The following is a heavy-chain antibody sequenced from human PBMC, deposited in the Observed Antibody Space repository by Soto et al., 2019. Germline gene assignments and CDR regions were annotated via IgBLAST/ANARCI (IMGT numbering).Heavy chain of an antibody. D-gene: IGHD2-2*01. Sequence: SETLSLTGAVYGGSFSGYYWSWIRQPPGKGLEWIGEINHSGSTNYNPSLKSRVTISVDTSKNQFSLKLSSVTAADTAVYYCARGARSGTRALGHYCSSTSCYLDYWGQGTLVTVSS. CDR1: GGSFSGYY. CDR2: INHSGST. V-gene: IGHV4-34*01. CDR3: ARGARSGTRALGHYCSSTSCYLDY. J-gene: IGHJ4*02.